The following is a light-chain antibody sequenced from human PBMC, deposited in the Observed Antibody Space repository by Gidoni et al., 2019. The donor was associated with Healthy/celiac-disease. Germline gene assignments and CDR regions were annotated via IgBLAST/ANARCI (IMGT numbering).Light chain of an antibody. CDR3: QQYNSYPWT. J-gene: IGKJ1*01. Sequence: IQMTQSPSTLSASVGDRVTITCRASQSISSWLAWYQQKPGKTPKLLIYDASSLESRVLSRCSSSGSGTEFTLTISSLQPDDFATYYCQQYNSYPWTFGQGTKVEIK. CDR1: QSISSW. CDR2: DAS. V-gene: IGKV1-5*01.